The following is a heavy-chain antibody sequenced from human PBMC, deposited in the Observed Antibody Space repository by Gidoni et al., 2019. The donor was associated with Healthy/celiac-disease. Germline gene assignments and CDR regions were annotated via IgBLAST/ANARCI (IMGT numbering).Heavy chain of an antibody. Sequence: EVQLVESGGGLVQPGGSLRLSCAASGFTFSSYWMHWVRQAPGKGLVWVSRINSEGSSTSYADSVKGRFTISRDNAKNTLYLQMNSLRAEDTAVYYCARLGAYPQWYFDLWGRGTLVTVSS. CDR2: INSEGSST. CDR1: GFTFSSYW. D-gene: IGHD1-26*01. J-gene: IGHJ2*01. V-gene: IGHV3-74*01. CDR3: ARLGAYPQWYFDL.